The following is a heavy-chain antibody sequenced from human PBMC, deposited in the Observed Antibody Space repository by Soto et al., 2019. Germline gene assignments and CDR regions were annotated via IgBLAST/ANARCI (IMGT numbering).Heavy chain of an antibody. CDR1: GFAFSSYG. CDR2: ISYDGSNK. J-gene: IGHJ4*02. Sequence: GRSLRLSCAASGFAFSSYGIHWVRQAPGKGLEWVAVISYDGSNKYYADSVKGRFTISRDNSKNTLYLQMNSLRAEDTAVYYCAKEVDIVVVPDATPVLDYWGQGTLVTVSS. V-gene: IGHV3-30*18. D-gene: IGHD2-2*03. CDR3: AKEVDIVVVPDATPVLDY.